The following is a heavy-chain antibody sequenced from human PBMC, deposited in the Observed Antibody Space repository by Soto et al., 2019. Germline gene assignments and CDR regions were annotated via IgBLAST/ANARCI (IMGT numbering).Heavy chain of an antibody. V-gene: IGHV4-59*01. CDR2: IYSSGST. CDR3: ARSLAAAGYTYGNLGS. J-gene: IGHJ4*02. CDR1: GDSIIGYY. D-gene: IGHD5-18*01. Sequence: SETLSLTCTVSGDSIIGYYWSWIRQSPGKGLEWIGCIYSSGSTNYNPSLKSRVTLSVDTSKNQFSLKLPSMTAADTAMYYCARSLAAAGYTYGNLGSWGQGTLVTV.